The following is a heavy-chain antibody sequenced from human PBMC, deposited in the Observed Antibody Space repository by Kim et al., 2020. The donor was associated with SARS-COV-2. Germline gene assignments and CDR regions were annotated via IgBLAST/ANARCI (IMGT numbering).Heavy chain of an antibody. V-gene: IGHV3-21*01. CDR2: ISSSSSYI. CDR3: ARSAYYYGSGYGMDV. D-gene: IGHD3-10*01. Sequence: GGSLRLSCAASGFTFSSYSMNWVRQAPGKGLEWVSSISSSSSYIYYADSVKGRFTISRDNAKNSLYLQMNSLRAEDTAVYYCARSAYYYGSGYGMDVWGQGTTVTVSS. CDR1: GFTFSSYS. J-gene: IGHJ6*02.